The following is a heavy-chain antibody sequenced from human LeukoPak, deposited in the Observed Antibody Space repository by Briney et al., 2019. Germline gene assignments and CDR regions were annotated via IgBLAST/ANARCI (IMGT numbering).Heavy chain of an antibody. D-gene: IGHD3-3*01. V-gene: IGHV4-34*01. J-gene: IGHJ4*02. CDR2: INHSGST. Sequence: SETLSLTCAVYGGSFSGYYWSWIRQPPGKGLEWIGEINHSGSTNYNPSLKSRVTMSVDTSKNQFSLKLSSVTAADTAVYYCARAPSFPIFGVVIKYYFDYWGQGTLVTVSS. CDR1: GGSFSGYY. CDR3: ARAPSFPIFGVVIKYYFDY.